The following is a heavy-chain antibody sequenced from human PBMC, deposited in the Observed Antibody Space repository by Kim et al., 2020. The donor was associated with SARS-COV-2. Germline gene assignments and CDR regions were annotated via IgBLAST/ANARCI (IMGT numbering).Heavy chain of an antibody. CDR2: ISGSGGST. D-gene: IGHD3-9*01. J-gene: IGHJ3*02. CDR1: GFTFSSYA. Sequence: GGSLRLSCAASGFTFSSYAMSWVRQAPGKGLEWVSAISGSGGSTYYADSVKGRFTISRDNSKNTLYLQMNSLRAEDTAVYYCAKDLGLRYFDWLRGYAFDIWGQGTMVTVSS. CDR3: AKDLGLRYFDWLRGYAFDI. V-gene: IGHV3-23*01.